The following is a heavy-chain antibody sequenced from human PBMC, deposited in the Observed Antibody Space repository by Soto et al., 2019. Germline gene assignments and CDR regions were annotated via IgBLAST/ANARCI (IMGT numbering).Heavy chain of an antibody. CDR1: GYSFTSLD. V-gene: IGHV1-8*01. D-gene: IGHD1-26*01. CDR3: ARGVSAGVDY. J-gene: IGHJ4*02. CDR2: MQPSTGRT. Sequence: QVQLVQSGAEVREPGASVKVSCKASGYSFTSLDINWVRQTAGQGLEWMGWMQPSTGRTGYAQQFQGRVTMTRDTSINTAYMALTTLTSDDTAFYYCARGVSAGVDYWGQGNLVTVSS.